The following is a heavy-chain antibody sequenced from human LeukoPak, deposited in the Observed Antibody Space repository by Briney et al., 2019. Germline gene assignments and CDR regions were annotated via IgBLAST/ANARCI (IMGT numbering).Heavy chain of an antibody. CDR2: ISSSGSTI. CDR1: GFTFSDYY. V-gene: IGHV3-11*04. D-gene: IGHD3-22*01. Sequence: GGSLRLSCAASGFTFSDYYMNWIRQAPGKGLEWVSYISSSGSTIDYADSVKGRFTISRDNAKNSLYLQMNSLRAEDTAVYYCAKDYGTYYYDSSGYCDYWGQGTLVTVSS. J-gene: IGHJ4*02. CDR3: AKDYGTYYYDSSGYCDY.